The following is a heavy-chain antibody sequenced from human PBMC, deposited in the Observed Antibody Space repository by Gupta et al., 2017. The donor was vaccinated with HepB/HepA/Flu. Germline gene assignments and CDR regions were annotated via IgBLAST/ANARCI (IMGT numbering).Heavy chain of an antibody. V-gene: IGHV4-34*01. CDR1: GGSFSDSY. CDR3: ARRGTSNYHYYGMDV. Sequence: QVQLQQWGAGLLQPSETLSLTCAVFGGSFSDSYWTWIRQPPGKGLEWIGQIYHTGSVDYNPSLKSRVTISVDTSKNQFSLRLSSVTAADTAIYYCARRGTSNYHYYGMDVWGQGTSVTVSS. J-gene: IGHJ6*02. D-gene: IGHD3-16*01. CDR2: IYHTGSV.